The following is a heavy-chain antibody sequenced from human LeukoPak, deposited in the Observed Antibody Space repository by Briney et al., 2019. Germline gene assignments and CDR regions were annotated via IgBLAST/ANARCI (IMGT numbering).Heavy chain of an antibody. CDR1: GFTFDDYA. Sequence: GRSLRLSCAASGFTFDDYAMHWVRQAPGKGLEWVSGISWNSGSIGYADSVKGRFTISRDNAKNSLYLQMNSLRAEDTALYYCAKGGIGYSYGPNWFDPWGQGTLVTVSS. D-gene: IGHD5-18*01. CDR2: ISWNSGSI. CDR3: AKGGIGYSYGPNWFDP. J-gene: IGHJ5*02. V-gene: IGHV3-9*01.